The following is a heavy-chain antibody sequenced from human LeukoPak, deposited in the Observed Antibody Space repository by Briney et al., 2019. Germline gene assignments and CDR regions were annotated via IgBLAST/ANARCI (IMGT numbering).Heavy chain of an antibody. CDR2: IGGSGGST. D-gene: IGHD2-2*01. CDR1: GFTFSNYA. Sequence: GGSLRLSCAASGFTFSNYAMSWVRQAPGKGLEWVSTIGGSGGSTYYADSVKGRFTISRDNSENTLFLQMNSLRAEDTAVYYCAKDQYCSSTSCYYYYGMDVWGQGTTVTVSS. CDR3: AKDQYCSSTSCYYYYGMDV. J-gene: IGHJ6*02. V-gene: IGHV3-23*01.